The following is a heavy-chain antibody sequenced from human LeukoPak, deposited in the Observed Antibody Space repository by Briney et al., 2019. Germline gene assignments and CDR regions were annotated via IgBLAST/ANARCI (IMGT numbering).Heavy chain of an antibody. V-gene: IGHV4-59*01. CDR1: GGSISSYY. Sequence: PSETLSLTCTVSGGSISSYYWSWIRQPPGKGLEWIGYIYYSGSTNYNPSLKSRVTISVDTSKNQFSLKLSSVTAADTAVYYCARALDYWGQGTLVTVSS. CDR2: IYYSGST. J-gene: IGHJ4*02. CDR3: ARALDY.